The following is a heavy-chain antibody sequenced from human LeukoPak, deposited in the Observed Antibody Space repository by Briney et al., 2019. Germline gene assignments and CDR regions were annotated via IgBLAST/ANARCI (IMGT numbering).Heavy chain of an antibody. V-gene: IGHV3-23*01. Sequence: GGSLRLSCAASGFTFSSYAMSWVRQAPGKGLEWVSGISGSGDNTYYADSVKGRFTISRDNSKNTLYVQMNSLRAEDTAVYYCAKGGVVVVADDWFDPWGQGALVTVSS. J-gene: IGHJ5*02. CDR1: GFTFSSYA. D-gene: IGHD2-15*01. CDR3: AKGGVVVVADDWFDP. CDR2: ISGSGDNT.